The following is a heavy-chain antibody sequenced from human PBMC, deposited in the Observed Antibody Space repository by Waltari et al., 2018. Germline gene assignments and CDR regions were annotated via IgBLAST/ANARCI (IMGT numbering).Heavy chain of an antibody. D-gene: IGHD3-22*01. CDR2: MYPDDSDT. CDR3: ARLAYYYDGTSYYDF. Sequence: EVQLVQSGAEGKKPGESLKISCKASGYIFSTYWIGWLRQLPGRGPEWMGIMYPDDSDTTYSPAFEGQVTMSVDKSINTAYLQWGRLKPSDTAIYYCARLAYYYDGTSYYDFWGQGTVVAVSS. CDR1: GYIFSTYW. V-gene: IGHV5-51*01. J-gene: IGHJ4*02.